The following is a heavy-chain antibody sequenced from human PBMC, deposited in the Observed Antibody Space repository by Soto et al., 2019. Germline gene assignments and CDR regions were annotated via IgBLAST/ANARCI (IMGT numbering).Heavy chain of an antibody. CDR3: ARSDGRY. CDR1: GGSISSDF. Sequence: SETLSLTCTVSGGSISSDFWSWIRQPPGKGLEWIGYISISGNTDYSPSLKSRATISADTSRNQFSLKLRSVNAADTAVYYCARSDGRYWGQGTLVTVSS. J-gene: IGHJ4*02. V-gene: IGHV4-59*01. CDR2: ISISGNT.